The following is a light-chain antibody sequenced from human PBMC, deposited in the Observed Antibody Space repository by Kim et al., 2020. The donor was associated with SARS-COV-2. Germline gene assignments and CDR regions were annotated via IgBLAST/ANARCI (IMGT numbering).Light chain of an antibody. J-gene: IGKJ1*01. CDR1: QSVLYSSNNKNY. CDR2: WAS. Sequence: DIAMTQSPDSLAVSLGERATINCKSSQSVLYSSNNKNYLIWLQQKPGQPPKVLIFWASTRESGVPDRFSGSGSGTDFTLTISSLQAEDVAVYYCQQYYSTPWTFGQGTKVEIK. CDR3: QQYYSTPWT. V-gene: IGKV4-1*01.